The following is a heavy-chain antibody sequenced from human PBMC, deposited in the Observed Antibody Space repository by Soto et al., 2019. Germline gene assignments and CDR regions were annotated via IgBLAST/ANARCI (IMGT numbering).Heavy chain of an antibody. J-gene: IGHJ4*02. CDR2: ISGSGDNT. V-gene: IGHV3-23*01. CDR3: RITVPHPFYYFDY. Sequence: PGGSLRLSCAASGFTFSNYVMGWVRQAPGKGLEWVSSISGSGDNTSYADSVKGRFTISRDNAKNTLYLQMNSLRAEDTAVYYCRITVPHPFYYFDYWGQGTLVTVSS. CDR1: GFTFSNYV. D-gene: IGHD3-16*01.